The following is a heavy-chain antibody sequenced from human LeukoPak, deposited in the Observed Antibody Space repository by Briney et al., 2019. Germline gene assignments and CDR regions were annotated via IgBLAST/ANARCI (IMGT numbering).Heavy chain of an antibody. CDR1: GFTFSSYG. Sequence: PGGSPRLSCAASGFTFSSYGMHWVRQAPGKGLEWVAFIRYDGSNKYYADSVKGRFTISRDNSKNTLYLQMNSLRAEDTAVYYCAKDRRIYYGSGSYHPFDYWGQGTLVTVSS. CDR2: IRYDGSNK. D-gene: IGHD3-10*01. V-gene: IGHV3-30*02. J-gene: IGHJ4*02. CDR3: AKDRRIYYGSGSYHPFDY.